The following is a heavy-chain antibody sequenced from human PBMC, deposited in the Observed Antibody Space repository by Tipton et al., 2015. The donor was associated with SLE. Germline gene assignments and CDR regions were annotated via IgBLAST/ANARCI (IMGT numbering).Heavy chain of an antibody. Sequence: TLSLTCVVSGYSISSGYYWGWIRQPPGKGLEWVGSIYHGGTHYNPSHKSRVTISVDPSKNQFSLKLSSVTAADTAVYYCARGGASSKWLDPWGQGILVTVSS. CDR2: IYHGGT. D-gene: IGHD6-6*01. V-gene: IGHV4-38-2*01. J-gene: IGHJ5*02. CDR1: GYSISSGYY. CDR3: ARGGASSKWLDP.